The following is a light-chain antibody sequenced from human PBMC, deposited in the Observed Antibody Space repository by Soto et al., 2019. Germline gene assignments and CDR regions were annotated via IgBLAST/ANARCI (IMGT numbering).Light chain of an antibody. V-gene: IGLV1-47*01. CDR1: SSNIGRNF. CDR3: AAWDDSLSGWV. J-gene: IGLJ3*02. Sequence: QSVLTQPPSASGTPGQRVTISGAGSSSNIGRNFVYWYQQFPGTAPKLLIYRNNQRPSGVPDRFSGSKSGTSASLALSGLPSEDEADYYCAAWDDSLSGWVFGGGTKLTVL. CDR2: RNN.